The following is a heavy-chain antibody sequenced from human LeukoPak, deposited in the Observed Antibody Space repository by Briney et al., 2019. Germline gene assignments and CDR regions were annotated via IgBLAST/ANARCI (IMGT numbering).Heavy chain of an antibody. Sequence: SQTLSLTCTVSGGSSSSGGYYWSWIRQHPGKGLEWIGYIYYSGSTYYNPSLKSRVTISVDTSKNQFSLKLSSVTAADTAVYYCAREVDNGDYSFDYWGQGTLVTVSS. V-gene: IGHV4-31*03. J-gene: IGHJ4*02. CDR2: IYYSGST. CDR1: GGSSSSGGYY. D-gene: IGHD4-17*01. CDR3: AREVDNGDYSFDY.